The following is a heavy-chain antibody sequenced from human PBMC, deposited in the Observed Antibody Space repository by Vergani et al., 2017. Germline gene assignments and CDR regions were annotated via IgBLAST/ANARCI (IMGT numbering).Heavy chain of an antibody. CDR2: IYSSGST. J-gene: IGHJ5*02. Sequence: QVQLQESGPGLVKPSETLSLTCTVSGGSISSYYWRWIRQPPGKGLEWIGYIYSSGSTNYNPSLKSRVTISVDTSKNQFSLKLSSVTAADTAVYYCARDSRYCSSTSCYVGRDWFDPWGQGTLVTVSS. CDR1: GGSISSYY. V-gene: IGHV4-59*01. D-gene: IGHD2-2*01. CDR3: ARDSRYCSSTSCYVGRDWFDP.